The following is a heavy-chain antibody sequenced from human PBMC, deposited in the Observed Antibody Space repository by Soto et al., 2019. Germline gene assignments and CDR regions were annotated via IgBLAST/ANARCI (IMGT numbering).Heavy chain of an antibody. D-gene: IGHD3-9*01. CDR2: ISSNGGST. Sequence: EVQLVESGGGLVQPGGSLRLSCAASGFTFSSYAMHWVRQAPGKGLEYVSAISSNGGSTYYANSVKGRFTISRDNSKNTLYLQMGSLRAEDMAVYYCARGGARYFDWLLLHYWGQGTLVTVSS. V-gene: IGHV3-64*01. CDR1: GFTFSSYA. CDR3: ARGGARYFDWLLLHY. J-gene: IGHJ4*02.